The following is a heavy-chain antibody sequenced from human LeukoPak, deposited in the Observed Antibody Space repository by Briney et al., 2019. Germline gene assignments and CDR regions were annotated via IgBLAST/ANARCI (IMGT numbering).Heavy chain of an antibody. D-gene: IGHD3-10*01. J-gene: IGHJ4*02. Sequence: SETLSLTCAVYGGSFSGYYWSWIRQPPGKGLEWIGEINHSGSTNYNPSLKSRVTISVDTSKNQFSLKLSSVTAADTAVYYCARGSITMVRGVIPRPFDYWGQGTLVTVSS. CDR1: GGSFSGYY. CDR3: ARGSITMVRGVIPRPFDY. V-gene: IGHV4-34*01. CDR2: INHSGST.